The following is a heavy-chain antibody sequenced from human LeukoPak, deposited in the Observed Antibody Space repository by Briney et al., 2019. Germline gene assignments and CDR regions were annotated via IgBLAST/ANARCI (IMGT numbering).Heavy chain of an antibody. J-gene: IGHJ4*02. Sequence: GGSLRLSCAASGFTFSSYWMGWVRQAPGKGLEWVAFIRYDGSNKYYADSVKGRFTISRDNSKNTLYLQMNSLRAEDTAVYYCAKGARITMVRGEGIDYWGQGTLVTVSS. CDR2: IRYDGSNK. D-gene: IGHD3-10*01. CDR1: GFTFSSYW. CDR3: AKGARITMVRGEGIDY. V-gene: IGHV3-30*02.